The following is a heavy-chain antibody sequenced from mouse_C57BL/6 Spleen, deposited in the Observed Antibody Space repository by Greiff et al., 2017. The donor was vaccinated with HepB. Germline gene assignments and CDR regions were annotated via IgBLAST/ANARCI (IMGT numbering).Heavy chain of an antibody. D-gene: IGHD2-3*01. V-gene: IGHV1-19*01. J-gene: IGHJ3*01. CDR3: AREDGYYFAY. CDR2: INPYNGGT. Sequence: EVQLQQSGPVLVKPGASVKMSCKASGYTFTDYYMNWVKQSPGKSLEWIGVINPYNGGTSYNQKFKGKATLTVDKSSSTAYMELNSLTSEDSAVYYCAREDGYYFAYWGQGTLVTVSA. CDR1: GYTFTDYY.